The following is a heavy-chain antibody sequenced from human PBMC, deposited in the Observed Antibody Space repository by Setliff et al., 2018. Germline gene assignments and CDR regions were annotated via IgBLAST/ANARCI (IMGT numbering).Heavy chain of an antibody. Sequence: SETLSLTCAVSGGSVSSGSYYWSWIRQPPGKGLECIGNIHYSGNTNYNPSLKSRVTISIDTSKNQFSLKLSSVTAADTAVYYCARDKTVQRLITWGQGTLVTVSS. CDR3: ARDKTVQRLIT. J-gene: IGHJ5*02. D-gene: IGHD3-10*01. V-gene: IGHV4-61*01. CDR2: IHYSGNT. CDR1: GGSVSSGSYY.